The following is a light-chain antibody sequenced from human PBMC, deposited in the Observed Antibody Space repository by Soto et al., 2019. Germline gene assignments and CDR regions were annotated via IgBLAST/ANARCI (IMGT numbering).Light chain of an antibody. V-gene: IGLV2-14*01. Sequence: HSALTQPASVSGSPGQSITISCTGTSSDVGAYNSVSWYQQYPGKAPKLMMYEVSNRPSGVSDRFSGSKSGNTASLTISGLQTGDEADYYCSSYRSSATYVFGTGTKLTVL. J-gene: IGLJ1*01. CDR2: EVS. CDR1: SSDVGAYNS. CDR3: SSYRSSATYV.